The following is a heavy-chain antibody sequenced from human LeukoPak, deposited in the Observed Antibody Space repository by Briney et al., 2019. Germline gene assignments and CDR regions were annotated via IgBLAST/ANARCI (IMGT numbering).Heavy chain of an antibody. CDR3: ANGGSLGAVFDY. CDR1: GGSISSSSYY. J-gene: IGHJ4*02. CDR2: IYYSGST. V-gene: IGHV4-39*01. D-gene: IGHD1-26*01. Sequence: PSETLSLTCTVSGGSISSSSYYWGWIRQPPGKGLEWIGSIYYSGSTYYNPSLKSRVTISVDTSKNQFSLKLSSVTAADTAVYYCANGGSLGAVFDYWGQGTLVTVSS.